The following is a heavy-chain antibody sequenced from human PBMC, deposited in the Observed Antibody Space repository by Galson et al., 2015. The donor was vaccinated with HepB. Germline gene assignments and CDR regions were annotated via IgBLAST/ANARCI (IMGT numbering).Heavy chain of an antibody. CDR2: IYYSGRI. J-gene: IGHJ3*02. D-gene: IGHD2-2*01. Sequence: DWVRQTPGKGLEWIGSIYYSGRIYLNSTLRNRLTISVDTSKKQISLRLSSVTAADTAMYYCARHEDCSSSSCDGFAFDIWGQGTMVTVSS. CDR3: ARHEDCSSSSCDGFAFDI. V-gene: IGHV4-39*01.